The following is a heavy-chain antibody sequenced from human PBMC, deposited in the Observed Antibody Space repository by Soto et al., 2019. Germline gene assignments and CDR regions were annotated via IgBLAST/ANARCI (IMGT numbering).Heavy chain of an antibody. CDR3: ASAGEWIAVAGTGYYYYYGMDV. CDR2: TYYRSKWYN. CDR1: GDSVSSNSAA. V-gene: IGHV6-1*01. Sequence: SQTLSLSCAISGDSVSSNSAAWNWIRQSPSRGLEWLGRTYYRSKWYNDYAVSVKSRITINPDTSKNQFSLQLNSVTPEDTAVYYCASAGEWIAVAGTGYYYYYGMDVWGQGTTVTVSS. D-gene: IGHD6-19*01. J-gene: IGHJ6*02.